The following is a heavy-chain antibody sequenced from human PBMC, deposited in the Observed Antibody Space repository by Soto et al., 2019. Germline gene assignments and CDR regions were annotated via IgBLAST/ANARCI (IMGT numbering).Heavy chain of an antibody. CDR2: ISSSGSTI. CDR3: ARALYIAVADY. V-gene: IGHV3-48*03. CDR1: GFTFSSYE. J-gene: IGHJ4*02. Sequence: GSLRLSCAASGFTFSSYEMNWVRQAPGKGLEWVSNISSSGSTIYYADSVKGRFTISRDNAKNSLYLQMNSLRAEDTAVYYCARALYIAVADYWGQGTLVTVSS. D-gene: IGHD6-19*01.